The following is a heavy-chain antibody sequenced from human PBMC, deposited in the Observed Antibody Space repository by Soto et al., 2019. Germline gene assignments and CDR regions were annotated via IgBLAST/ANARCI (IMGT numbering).Heavy chain of an antibody. CDR2: INPNSAGT. CDR1: GYTFTGHY. D-gene: IGHD3-10*01. CDR3: AREPMVRAAHGFDI. V-gene: IGHV1-2*02. Sequence: ASVKVSCKASGYTFTGHYMHWVRQAPGQGLEWMGWINPNSAGTNYAQKFQGRVTMTRDTSISTAYMELSRLRSDDTAVYYCAREPMVRAAHGFDIWGQGTTVTVSS. J-gene: IGHJ3*02.